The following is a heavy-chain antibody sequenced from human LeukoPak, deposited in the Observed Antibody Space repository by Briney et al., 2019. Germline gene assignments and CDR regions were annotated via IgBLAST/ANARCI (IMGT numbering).Heavy chain of an antibody. D-gene: IGHD2/OR15-2a*01. CDR1: GFTFSSYW. Sequence: GGSLRLSCAASGFTFSSYWMHWVRQAPGKGLVWVSRINTDGSSTSYADSVKGRFTISRDNAKNTLYLQMNSLRAEDTAVYYCARGSGWYYYNPAFDIWGQGTMVTVSS. CDR3: ARGSGWYYYNPAFDI. V-gene: IGHV3-74*01. J-gene: IGHJ3*02. CDR2: INTDGSST.